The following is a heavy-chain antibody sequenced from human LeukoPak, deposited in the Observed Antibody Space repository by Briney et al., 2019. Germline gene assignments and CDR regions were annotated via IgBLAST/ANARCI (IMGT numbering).Heavy chain of an antibody. CDR2: IRYDGSNK. D-gene: IGHD3-3*01. CDR3: AKASFGVAPNWFDP. V-gene: IGHV3-30*02. CDR1: GFTFSSYG. J-gene: IGHJ5*02. Sequence: PGGSLTLSCAASGFTFSSYGMHWVRQAPGKGLEWVAFIRYDGSNKYYADSVKGRFTISRDNLKNTLYLQMNSLRAEDTAVYYCAKASFGVAPNWFDPWGQGTLVTVSS.